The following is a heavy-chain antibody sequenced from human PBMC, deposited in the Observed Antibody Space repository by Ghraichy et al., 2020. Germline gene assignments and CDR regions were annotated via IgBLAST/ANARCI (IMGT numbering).Heavy chain of an antibody. V-gene: IGHV4-31*03. CDR3: AGGDCTTSSCFRYRFDY. CDR2: IYYSGST. D-gene: IGHD2-2*01. J-gene: IGHJ4*02. CDR1: GDTLTSGEHY. Sequence: SETLSLTCSVSGDTLTSGEHYWSWIRQHPGGALEWIGYIYYSGSTLYNPSLGSRLAISLDTSKNQFSLKLSSVTAADTAVYYCAGGDCTTSSCFRYRFDYWGQGSLVSVSS.